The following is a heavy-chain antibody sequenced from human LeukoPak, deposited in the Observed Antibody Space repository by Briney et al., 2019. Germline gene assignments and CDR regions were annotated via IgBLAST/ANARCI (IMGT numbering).Heavy chain of an antibody. CDR2: IIPIFGTA. J-gene: IGHJ5*02. V-gene: IGHV1-69*13. Sequence: SVKVSCKASGYTFTSYAMNWVRQAPGQGLEWMGGIIPIFGTANYAQKFQGRVTITADESTSTAYMELSSLRSEDTAVYYCARMEGHNMNHWGQGTLVTVSS. CDR3: ARMEGHNMNH. CDR1: GYTFTSYA. D-gene: IGHD5-24*01.